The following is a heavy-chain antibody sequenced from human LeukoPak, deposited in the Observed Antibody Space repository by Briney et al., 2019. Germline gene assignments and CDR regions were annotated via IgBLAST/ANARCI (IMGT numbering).Heavy chain of an antibody. D-gene: IGHD2-21*01. CDR2: IRQDGNEK. CDR3: ARGGHAGIKYYFEY. Sequence: GRSLRLSCAASGFTFSSYAMHWVRQAPGKGLEWVASIRQDGNEKYYLDSVKGRFTISRDNAKNSLFLQMNSLRVEETAVYYCARGGHAGIKYYFEYWGQGTPVTVSS. CDR1: GFTFSSYA. J-gene: IGHJ4*02. V-gene: IGHV3-7*01.